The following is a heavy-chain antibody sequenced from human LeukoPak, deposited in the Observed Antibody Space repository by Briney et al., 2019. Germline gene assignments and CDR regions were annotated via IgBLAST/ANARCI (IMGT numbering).Heavy chain of an antibody. V-gene: IGHV3-15*01. Sequence: GGSLRLSCAASGFTFSNAWMSWVRQAPGKGLEWVGRIKSKTDGGTTDYAAPVKGRFTTSRDDSKNTLYLQMNSLKTEDTAVYYCTTEDTAMVLDYWGQGTLVTVSS. D-gene: IGHD5-18*01. CDR1: GFTFSNAW. J-gene: IGHJ4*02. CDR2: IKSKTDGGTT. CDR3: TTEDTAMVLDY.